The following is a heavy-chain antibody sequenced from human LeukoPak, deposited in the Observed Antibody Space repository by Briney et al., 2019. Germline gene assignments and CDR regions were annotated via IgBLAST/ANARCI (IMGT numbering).Heavy chain of an antibody. CDR2: IKQDGSEK. V-gene: IGHV3-7*03. J-gene: IGHJ4*02. Sequence: PGRTLRLSCAASGLTFSSYWMSWVRQAAGTGLEWVANIKQDGSEKYYVDSVKGRFTISRDNAKNTLYLQMNSLRAEDTAVYYCAKEAVPAAISALGYFDYWGQGTLVTVSS. D-gene: IGHD2-2*01. CDR3: AKEAVPAAISALGYFDY. CDR1: GLTFSSYW.